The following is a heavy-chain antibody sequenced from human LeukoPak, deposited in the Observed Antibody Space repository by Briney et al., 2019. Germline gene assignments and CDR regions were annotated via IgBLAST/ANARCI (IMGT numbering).Heavy chain of an antibody. CDR3: ARVPRGGHYYFDY. D-gene: IGHD3-16*01. J-gene: IGHJ4*02. Sequence: GGSLRLSCEASGFTFTNAWMTWVRQAPGKGLEWVGRIKSKHDGETTDYAAPVDGRFTISRDDLDNMMYLQMNSLRDEDTAVYYCARVPRGGHYYFDYWGQGTLVTVSS. CDR1: GFTFTNAW. CDR2: IKSKHDGETT. V-gene: IGHV3-15*01.